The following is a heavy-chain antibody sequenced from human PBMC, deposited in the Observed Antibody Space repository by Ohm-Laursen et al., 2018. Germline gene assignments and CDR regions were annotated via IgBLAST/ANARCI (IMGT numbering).Heavy chain of an antibody. CDR1: GFTFSTYP. V-gene: IGHV3-74*01. D-gene: IGHD3-16*01. Sequence: SLRLSCAAPGFTFSTYPMHWVRQGPGKGVVWVSRADSGGSATSYADSVKGRFTISRDNAKNTLYLQMNSLRAEDTAVYYCARGSLNGLAVWGQETTVTVSS. J-gene: IGHJ6*02. CDR2: ADSGGSAT. CDR3: ARGSLNGLAV.